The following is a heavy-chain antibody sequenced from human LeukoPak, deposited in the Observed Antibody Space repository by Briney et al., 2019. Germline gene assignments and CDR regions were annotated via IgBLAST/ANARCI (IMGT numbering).Heavy chain of an antibody. CDR1: GYTFTGYY. D-gene: IGHD3-3*01. J-gene: IGHJ4*02. V-gene: IGHV1-2*02. CDR3: ATNDFWSGYTAAGGYFDY. Sequence: ASVKVSCKASGYTFTGYYMHWVRQAPGQGLEWVGWINPNSGGTNYTQKFQGRVTMTRDTSISTAYMELSRLRSDDTAVYYCATNDFWSGYTAAGGYFDYWGQGTLVTVSS. CDR2: INPNSGGT.